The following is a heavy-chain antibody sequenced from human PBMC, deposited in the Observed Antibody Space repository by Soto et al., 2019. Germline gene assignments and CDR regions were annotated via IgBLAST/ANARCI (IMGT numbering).Heavy chain of an antibody. CDR2: ISSSSSPI. V-gene: IGHV3-48*01. CDR1: GFTFSSYS. Sequence: EVQLVESGGGLVQPGGSLRLSCAASGFTFSSYSMNWVRQAPGKGLEWVSYISSSSSPIYYADSVKGRFTISRDNAKNSLYLQLNSLRSEDTAVDYCARDGNPWCRELQNWFDPWGQGTQVTVSS. D-gene: IGHD3-10*01. J-gene: IGHJ5*02. CDR3: ARDGNPWCRELQNWFDP.